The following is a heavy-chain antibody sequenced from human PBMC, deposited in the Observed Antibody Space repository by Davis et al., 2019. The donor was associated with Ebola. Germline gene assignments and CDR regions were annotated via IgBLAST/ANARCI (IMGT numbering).Heavy chain of an antibody. CDR3: AREDQESGITIFGGVTGMDV. J-gene: IGHJ6*02. V-gene: IGHV1-69*06. CDR2: IIPIFGTA. CDR1: GYTFTSYG. Sequence: SVKVSCKASGYTFTSYGISWVRQAPGQGLEWMGGIIPIFGTANYAQKFQGRVTITADKSTSTAYMELSSLRSEDTAVYYCAREDQESGITIFGGVTGMDVWGQGTTVTVSS. D-gene: IGHD3-3*01.